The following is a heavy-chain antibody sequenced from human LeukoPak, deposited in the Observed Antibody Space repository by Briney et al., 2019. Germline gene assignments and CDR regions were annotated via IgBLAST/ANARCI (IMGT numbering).Heavy chain of an antibody. J-gene: IGHJ4*02. CDR2: IIPIFGTA. Sequence: ASVKVSCKASGGTFSSYAISWVRQAPGQGLEWMGGIIPIFGTANYAQKFQGRVTITADKSTSTAYMELSSLRAEDTAMYYCARGRGDYGDYGGDYWGQGTLVTVSS. CDR1: GGTFSSYA. D-gene: IGHD4-17*01. V-gene: IGHV1-69*06. CDR3: ARGRGDYGDYGGDY.